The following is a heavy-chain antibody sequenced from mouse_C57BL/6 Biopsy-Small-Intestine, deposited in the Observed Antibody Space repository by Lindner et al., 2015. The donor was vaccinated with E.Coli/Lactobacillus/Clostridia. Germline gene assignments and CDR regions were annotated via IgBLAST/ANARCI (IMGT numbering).Heavy chain of an antibody. CDR1: GYTFTSYG. J-gene: IGHJ2*01. V-gene: IGHV1-81*01. CDR2: IYPRSGNI. D-gene: IGHD1-1*01. CDR3: ARDYYGSSRFDY. Sequence: VQLQESGAELARPGASVKLSCKASGYTFTSYGISWVKQRTGQGLEWIGEIYPRSGNIYYNEKFKGKATLTADKSSSTAYMELRSLTSEDSAVYFCARDYYGSSRFDYWGQGTTLTVSS.